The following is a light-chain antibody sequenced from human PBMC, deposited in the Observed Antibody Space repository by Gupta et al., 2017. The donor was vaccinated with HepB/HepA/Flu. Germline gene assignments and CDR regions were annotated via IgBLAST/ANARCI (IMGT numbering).Light chain of an antibody. V-gene: IGLV2-23*02. CDR3: CSYTDTAGTTSFV. J-gene: IGLJ2*01. CDR1: TSDVGSYNL. Sequence: QSALTQPASVSASPGQTITISCTGTTSDVGSYNLVSWYQQYPGKAPKLMIYEVTKRPSGVSNRFSGSKSGNTAALTISGLQAEDEAEYFCCSYTDTAGTTSFVFGGGTKLTVL. CDR2: EVT.